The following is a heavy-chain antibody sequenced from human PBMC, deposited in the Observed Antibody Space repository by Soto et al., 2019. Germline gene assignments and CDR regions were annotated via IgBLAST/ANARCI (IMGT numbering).Heavy chain of an antibody. CDR3: AAALGFGKLSVV. CDR2: IIPLFGTT. V-gene: IGHV1-69*01. D-gene: IGHD3-10*01. Sequence: QVQVVQSGVEVRRPGSSVKVSCKASGDTFKNCVISWVRQAPGQGLEWMGGIIPLFGTTDFAQRFQGRLTITTDESTTTAYMELSRLRSEDTATYYCAAALGFGKLSVVWGQGTMVIVSS. J-gene: IGHJ6*02. CDR1: GDTFKNCV.